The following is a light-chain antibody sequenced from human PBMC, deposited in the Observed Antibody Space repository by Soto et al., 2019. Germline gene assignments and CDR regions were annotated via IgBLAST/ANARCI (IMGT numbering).Light chain of an antibody. CDR2: AAS. CDR1: QSIRSG. V-gene: IGKV1-5*01. CDR3: KQYETFSGT. Sequence: TESTSTCSACVDERVTMTCWASQSIRSGLAWYQQKPGRAPKFLIYAASALPRGVPSRFSGSGSGTKFTLTIASLQPEDFATYYCKQYETFSGTFGAVTKVDIK. J-gene: IGKJ4*02.